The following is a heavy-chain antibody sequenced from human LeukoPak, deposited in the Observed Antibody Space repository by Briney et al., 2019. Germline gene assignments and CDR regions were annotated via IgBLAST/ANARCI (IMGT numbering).Heavy chain of an antibody. CDR1: GFTLSTNA. V-gene: IGHV3-23*01. D-gene: IGHD1-26*01. Sequence: GSLRLSCLTSGFTLSTNAMSWVRQTPGKGLEWISGISGSGASTYYADSVKGRFTISRDDSRNTLYLQMNSLRGDDTAVYYCAKDVGKWESLHFFDYWGQGTLVTVSS. CDR2: ISGSGAST. J-gene: IGHJ4*02. CDR3: AKDVGKWESLHFFDY.